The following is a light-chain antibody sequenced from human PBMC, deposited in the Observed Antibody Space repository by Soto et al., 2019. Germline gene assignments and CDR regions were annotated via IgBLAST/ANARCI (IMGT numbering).Light chain of an antibody. CDR2: AAS. V-gene: IGKV1-39*01. Sequence: DIQMTQSPSSLSASVEDRVTITCRANQSISSHLNWYQQKPGKAPKLLIFAASSLQSGVPSRFSGSRSGPDFTLTISSLQPEDFTTYYCQQSYSSPPTFGQGTKVEIK. J-gene: IGKJ1*01. CDR1: QSISSH. CDR3: QQSYSSPPT.